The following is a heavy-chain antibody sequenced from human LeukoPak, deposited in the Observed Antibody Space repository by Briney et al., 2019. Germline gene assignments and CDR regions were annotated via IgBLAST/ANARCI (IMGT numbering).Heavy chain of an antibody. Sequence: GASVKVSCKASGGTFSSYTISWVRQAPGQGLEWMGWINPNSGGTNYAQKFQGRVTMTRDTSISTAYMELSRLRSDDTAVYYCARVVGSVPREYFDYWGQGTLVTVSS. D-gene: IGHD3-10*01. CDR3: ARVVGSVPREYFDY. J-gene: IGHJ4*02. CDR1: GGTFSSYT. V-gene: IGHV1-2*02. CDR2: INPNSGGT.